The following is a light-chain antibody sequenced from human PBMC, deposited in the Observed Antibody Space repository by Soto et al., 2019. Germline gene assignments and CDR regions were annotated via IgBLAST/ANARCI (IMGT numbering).Light chain of an antibody. CDR2: EGD. CDR1: SSDVGSYNL. Sequence: QSALAQPASVSGSPGQSITISCTGISSDVGSYNLVSWYQQHPDTAPKLMIYEGDKRPSGVSNRFSGSKSGNTASLTISGLQAEDEADYYCCSYVGSSTVFGGGTKLTVL. V-gene: IGLV2-23*01. J-gene: IGLJ3*02. CDR3: CSYVGSSTV.